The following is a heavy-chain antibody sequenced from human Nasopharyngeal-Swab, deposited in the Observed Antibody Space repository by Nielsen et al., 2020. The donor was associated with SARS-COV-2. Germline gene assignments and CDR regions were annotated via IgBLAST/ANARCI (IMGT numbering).Heavy chain of an antibody. D-gene: IGHD1-26*01. J-gene: IGHJ3*02. Sequence: SETLSLTCTVSGGSISGGGYYWSWIRQHPGKGLEWIGYIYYSGSTYYNPSLKSRVTISVDTSKNQFSLKLSSVTAADTAVYYCARDQAGATWAPGAFDIWGQGTMVTVSS. CDR2: IYYSGST. V-gene: IGHV4-31*03. CDR3: ARDQAGATWAPGAFDI. CDR1: GGSISGGGYY.